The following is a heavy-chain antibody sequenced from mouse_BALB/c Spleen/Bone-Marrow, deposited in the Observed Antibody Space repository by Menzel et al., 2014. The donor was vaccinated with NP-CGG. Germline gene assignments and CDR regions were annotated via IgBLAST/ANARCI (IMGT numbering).Heavy chain of an antibody. CDR3: ARGRGWYLDY. Sequence: VQLQQSGAELVRPGSSVKISCKASGYAISSYWMNWVKQRPGQGLEWIGQIYPGDGDTNYNGKFKGQATLTADKSSSTAYMQISSLTSEASAVYFCARGRGWYLDYWGQGTPLTVS. CDR1: GYAISSYW. CDR2: IYPGDGDT. V-gene: IGHV1-80*01. J-gene: IGHJ2*01. D-gene: IGHD2-3*01.